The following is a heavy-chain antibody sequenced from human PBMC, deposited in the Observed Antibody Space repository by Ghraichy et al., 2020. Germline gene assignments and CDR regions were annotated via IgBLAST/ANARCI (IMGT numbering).Heavy chain of an antibody. CDR2: IYHSGST. V-gene: IGHV4-38-2*02. J-gene: IGHJ4*02. Sequence: SETLSLTCTVSGYSISSGYYWGWIRQPPGKGLEWIGSIYHSGSTYYNPSLKSRVTISVDTSKNQFSLKLSSVTAADTAVYYCARVRGAPEYYYDSRGYFDYWGQGTLVTVSS. CDR3: ARVRGAPEYYYDSRGYFDY. D-gene: IGHD3-22*01. CDR1: GYSISSGYY.